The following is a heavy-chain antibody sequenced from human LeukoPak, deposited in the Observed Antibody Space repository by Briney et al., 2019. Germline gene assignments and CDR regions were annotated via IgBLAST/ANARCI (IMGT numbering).Heavy chain of an antibody. CDR1: GYTLTELS. D-gene: IGHD3-10*01. Sequence: ASVKVSCKVSGYTLTELSMHWVRQAPGKGLEWMGGFDPEDGETIYAQKFQGRVTMTEDTSTDTAYMELSRLRSDDTAVYYCAREAYASGSFRTDYYYMDVWGKGTTVTISS. CDR3: AREAYASGSFRTDYYYMDV. CDR2: FDPEDGET. V-gene: IGHV1-24*01. J-gene: IGHJ6*03.